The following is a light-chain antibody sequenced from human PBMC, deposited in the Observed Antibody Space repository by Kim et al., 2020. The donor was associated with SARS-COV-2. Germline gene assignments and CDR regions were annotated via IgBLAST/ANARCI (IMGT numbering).Light chain of an antibody. Sequence: VSPGERATLSCRASQSVSSNLAWYQQKPGQAPRLLIYGASTRATGIPARFSGSGSGTEFTLTISSLQSEDFAVYYCQQYNNWPQTFGQGTKVDIK. CDR3: QQYNNWPQT. J-gene: IGKJ1*01. CDR2: GAS. V-gene: IGKV3-15*01. CDR1: QSVSSN.